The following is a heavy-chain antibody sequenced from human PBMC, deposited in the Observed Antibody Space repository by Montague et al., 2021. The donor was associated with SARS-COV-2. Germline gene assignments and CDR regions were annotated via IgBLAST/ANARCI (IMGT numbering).Heavy chain of an antibody. J-gene: IGHJ5*02. CDR1: AGSISTNSYY. D-gene: IGHD3-10*02. CDR3: ARLWDFHCSGSYKNSCFDA. V-gene: IGHV4-39*02. CDR2: ISYSGST. Sequence: SETLSLTCTVSAGSISTNSYYWAWIRQPPGKGLEWIGSISYSGSTYFNPSLESRLTISVDTSKNHFSLKLSSVTAADTAVYYCARLWDFHCSGSYKNSCFDAWGQGTRVTVSS.